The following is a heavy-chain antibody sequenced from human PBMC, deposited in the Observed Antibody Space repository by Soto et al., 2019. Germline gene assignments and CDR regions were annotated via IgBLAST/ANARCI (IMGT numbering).Heavy chain of an antibody. CDR3: ARSSRRYYDSSGYYSRRGYYYYGMDV. V-gene: IGHV1-69*01. CDR1: GGTFSSYG. D-gene: IGHD3-22*01. CDR2: IIPILGTA. J-gene: IGHJ6*02. Sequence: QVQLVQSGAEVKKPGSSVKVSCKASGGTFSSYGICWVRQAPGQGLEWMGGIIPILGTANHAQKFQGRVTITADESTSIAYMELSSLRSDDTAVYSCARSSRRYYDSSGYYSRRGYYYYGMDVWGQGTKVTVSS.